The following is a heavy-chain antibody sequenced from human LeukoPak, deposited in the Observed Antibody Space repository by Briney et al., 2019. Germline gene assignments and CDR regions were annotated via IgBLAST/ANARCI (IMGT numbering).Heavy chain of an antibody. D-gene: IGHD3-3*01. V-gene: IGHV4-61*02. J-gene: IGHJ6*03. Sequence: SETLSLTCTVSGDTISSGSYYWSWIRQPAGKGLEWIGRIYTSGSTNYNPSLKSRVTISVDTSKNQFSLKLSSVTAADTAVYYCARSSGKWSGEYYYHYMDVWGRGTTVTISS. CDR2: IYTSGST. CDR3: ARSSGKWSGEYYYHYMDV. CDR1: GDTISSGSYY.